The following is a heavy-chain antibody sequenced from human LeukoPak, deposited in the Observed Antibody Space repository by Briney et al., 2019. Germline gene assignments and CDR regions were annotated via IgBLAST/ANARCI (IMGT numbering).Heavy chain of an antibody. CDR3: ARHMQGGPRGWFDY. Sequence: SETLSLTCTVSGGPISNKYWSWIRQPAGKGLEWIGRIYTSGSTNYNPSLKSRVTMSVDTSKNQFSLKLSSVTAADTAVYYCARHMQGGPRGWFDYWGQGSLVTVSS. CDR1: GGPISNKY. D-gene: IGHD3-16*01. CDR2: IYTSGST. J-gene: IGHJ4*02. V-gene: IGHV4-4*07.